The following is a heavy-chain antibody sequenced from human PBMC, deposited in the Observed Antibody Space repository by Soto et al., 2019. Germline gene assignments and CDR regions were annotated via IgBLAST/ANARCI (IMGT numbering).Heavy chain of an antibody. Sequence: QITLKESGPTLVKPTQTLTLTCTFSGFSLSTSGVGVGWIRQPPGKALEWLALIYWDDDKRYSPSLKSRLTTTKDTSKNQVVLTMTNMDPVDTATYYRAHGRISPDWFDPWGQGTLVTVSS. CDR1: GFSLSTSGVG. CDR2: IYWDDDK. D-gene: IGHD3-10*01. CDR3: AHGRISPDWFDP. V-gene: IGHV2-5*02. J-gene: IGHJ5*02.